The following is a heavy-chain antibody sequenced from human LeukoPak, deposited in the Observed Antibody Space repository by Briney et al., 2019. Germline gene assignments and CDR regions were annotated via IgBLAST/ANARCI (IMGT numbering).Heavy chain of an antibody. CDR1: GGSFSGYY. V-gene: IGHV4-34*01. Sequence: PSETLSLTCAVYGGSFSGYYWSWIRQPPGKGLEWIGEINHSGSTNYNPSLKSRVTISVDTSKNQFSLKLSSVTAADTAVYYCARARGSYWLDCWGQGTLVTVSS. CDR2: INHSGST. CDR3: ARARGSYWLDC. J-gene: IGHJ4*02. D-gene: IGHD1-26*01.